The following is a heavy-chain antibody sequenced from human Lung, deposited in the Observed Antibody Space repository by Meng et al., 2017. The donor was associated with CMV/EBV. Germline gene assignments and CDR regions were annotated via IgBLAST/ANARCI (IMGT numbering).Heavy chain of an antibody. D-gene: IGHD3-3*01. J-gene: IGHJ5*02. Sequence: SITSRSVYWGWIRQTPGKGLEWIGSLYYSGTTYYNPSLKSRVAISVDTSMNQFSLKLSSVTAADTAVYYCAREVPYDFWAGRNNRFDPWGRGTLVTVSS. CDR1: SITSRSVY. CDR3: AREVPYDFWAGRNNRFDP. CDR2: LYYSGTT. V-gene: IGHV4-39*07.